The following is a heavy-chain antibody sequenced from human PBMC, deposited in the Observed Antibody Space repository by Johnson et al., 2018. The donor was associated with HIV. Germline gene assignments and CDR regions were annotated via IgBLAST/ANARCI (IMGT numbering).Heavy chain of an antibody. CDR2: IGYDESND. D-gene: IGHD4-23*01. J-gene: IGHJ3*02. CDR1: GFTFISYG. V-gene: IGHV3-33*06. Sequence: QVQLVESGGGVVQPGRSLSPSCAASGFTFISYGMPWVRQAPGTGLEWVAVIGYDESNDHQADSLKGRFTLSRDNSKNTLYLQMSSLRAEDTAVYYCAKSPGKDHGGNSGAFHIWGQGKMVTVSS. CDR3: AKSPGKDHGGNSGAFHI.